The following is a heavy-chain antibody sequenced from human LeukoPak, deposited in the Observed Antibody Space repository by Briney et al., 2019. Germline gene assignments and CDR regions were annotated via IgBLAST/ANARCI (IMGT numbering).Heavy chain of an antibody. D-gene: IGHD3-22*01. CDR3: ASLIYDSSGYYFDK. V-gene: IGHV4-59*08. CDR1: GGSISSYH. Sequence: SETLSLTCTVSGGSISSYHWSWIRQSPGKGLEWMGYIQYSGSTNRNPSLKSRVTISVDTSKDQFSLKLSSVTAADTAVYYCASLIYDSSGYYFDKWGQGTLVTVSS. J-gene: IGHJ4*02. CDR2: IQYSGST.